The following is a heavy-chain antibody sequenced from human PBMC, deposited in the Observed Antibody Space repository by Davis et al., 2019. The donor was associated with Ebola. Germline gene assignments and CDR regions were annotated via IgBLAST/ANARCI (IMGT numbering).Heavy chain of an antibody. CDR1: GGTFSSYA. J-gene: IGHJ1*01. D-gene: IGHD2-2*01. CDR3: ARGYQGYFQH. Sequence: SVKVSCKASGGTFSSYAISWVRQAPGQGLEWMGGIIPIFGTANYAQKFQGRVTMTRDTSTSTVYMELSSLRSEDTAVYYCARGYQGYFQHWGQGTLVTVSS. CDR2: IIPIFGTA. V-gene: IGHV1-69*05.